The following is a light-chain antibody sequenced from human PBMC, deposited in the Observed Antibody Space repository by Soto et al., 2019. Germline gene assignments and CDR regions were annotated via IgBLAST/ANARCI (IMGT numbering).Light chain of an antibody. J-gene: IGLJ1*01. CDR1: SSDVGCYNL. V-gene: IGLV2-23*01. Sequence: QSALTQPASVSGSPGQSITISCTGTSSDVGCYNLVSWYQQHPGKAPKLMIYEGSKWPSGVSNRFSGSKSGNTASLTISGLQAEDEADYYCCSYAGSSTPYVFGTGTKLTVL. CDR3: CSYAGSSTPYV. CDR2: EGS.